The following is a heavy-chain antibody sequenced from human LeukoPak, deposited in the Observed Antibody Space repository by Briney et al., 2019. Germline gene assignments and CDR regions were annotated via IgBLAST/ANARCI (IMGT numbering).Heavy chain of an antibody. V-gene: IGHV1-58*01. D-gene: IGHD6-19*01. Sequence: TSVKVSFKASGFTFTSSPLQWVRQPRGQRLEWIGWIVVGSGNTNYAQNFQERVTITRDMSTNTAYMELSSLRSEDTAVYYCATGSGWYSPDYWGRGTLVTVSS. CDR3: ATGSGWYSPDY. J-gene: IGHJ4*02. CDR1: GFTFTSSP. CDR2: IVVGSGNT.